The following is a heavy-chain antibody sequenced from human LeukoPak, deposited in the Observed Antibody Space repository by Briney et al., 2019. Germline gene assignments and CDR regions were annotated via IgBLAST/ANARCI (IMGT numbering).Heavy chain of an antibody. J-gene: IGHJ4*02. D-gene: IGHD3-10*01. Sequence: PGGSLRLSCAASGFTFDDYAMHWVRQAPGEGLEWVSLINWEGDTTYYADSVRGRFTISRDNSKNFLYLHMNSLRTDDTAFYYCTRDTDYGSATNYFDHWGQGTLVSVSS. CDR3: TRDTDYGSATNYFDH. V-gene: IGHV3-43*01. CDR1: GFTFDDYA. CDR2: INWEGDTT.